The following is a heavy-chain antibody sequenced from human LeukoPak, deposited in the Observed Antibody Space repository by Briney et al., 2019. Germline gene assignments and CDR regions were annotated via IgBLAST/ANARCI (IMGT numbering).Heavy chain of an antibody. CDR1: GGSISSYF. Sequence: PSETLSLTCTVSGGSISSYFWSWIRQPPGKGLEWIGSLCYSVSTNYNPSLKSRVTISVDTSKNQFSLKLRSVTAADTAVYYCARGGRGAQQELVGLTYFDYWGQGTLVTVSS. CDR3: ARGGRGAQQELVGLTYFDY. D-gene: IGHD6-13*01. V-gene: IGHV4-59*12. CDR2: LCYSVST. J-gene: IGHJ4*02.